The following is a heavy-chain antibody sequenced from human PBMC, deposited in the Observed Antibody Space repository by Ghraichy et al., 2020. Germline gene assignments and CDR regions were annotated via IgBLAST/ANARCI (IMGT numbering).Heavy chain of an antibody. Sequence: ESLNISCAASGFTFSSYSMNWVRQAPGKGLEWVSSISSRSSYIYYADSVKGGFTISRDNAKNSLYLQMNSLRVEDTAVYYCARDTSFDSGVAGPVVSHWGQGTLVTVSS. D-gene: IGHD6-19*01. CDR2: ISSRSSYI. CDR3: ARDTSFDSGVAGPVVSH. V-gene: IGHV3-21*01. J-gene: IGHJ4*02. CDR1: GFTFSSYS.